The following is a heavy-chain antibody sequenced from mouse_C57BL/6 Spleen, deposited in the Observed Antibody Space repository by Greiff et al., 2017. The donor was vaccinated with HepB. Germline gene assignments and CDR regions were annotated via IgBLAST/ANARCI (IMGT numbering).Heavy chain of an antibody. Sequence: EVMLVESGGGLVQSGRSLRLSCATSGFTFSDFYMEWVRQAPGKGLEWIAASRNKANDYTTEYSASVKGRFIVSRDTSQSILYLQMNALRAEDTAIYYCARERGYDGSLDYWGQGTTLTVSS. CDR2: SRNKANDYTT. CDR3: ARERGYDGSLDY. J-gene: IGHJ2*01. D-gene: IGHD2-2*01. CDR1: GFTFSDFY. V-gene: IGHV7-1*01.